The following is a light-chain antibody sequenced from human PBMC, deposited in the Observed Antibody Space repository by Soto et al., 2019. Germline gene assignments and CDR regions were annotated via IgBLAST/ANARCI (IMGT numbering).Light chain of an antibody. J-gene: IGKJ2*01. CDR2: LGS. V-gene: IGKV2-28*01. CDR1: QSLLHSDGYNY. CDR3: MQALQTTYT. Sequence: DIVMTQSPLSLFVTPGEPASISCRSSQSLLHSDGYNYLDWYLQKPGQSPQLLIYLGSNRASGVPDRFSGSGSGTDFTLKISRVEAEDVGVYYCMQALQTTYTFGQGTKVDIK.